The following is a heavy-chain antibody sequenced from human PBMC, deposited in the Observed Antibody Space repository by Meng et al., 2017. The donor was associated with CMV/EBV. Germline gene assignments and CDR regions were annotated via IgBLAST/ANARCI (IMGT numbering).Heavy chain of an antibody. J-gene: IGHJ6*02. CDR2: INWNGGST. CDR1: GFTFDDYG. CDR3: ARESGILSPGRFLEWLLFRPPYGMDV. Sequence: GGSLRLSCAASGFTFDDYGMSWVRQAPGKGLEWVSGINWNGGSTGYVDSVKGRFTISRDNAKNSLYLQMNSLRAEDTALYYCARESGILSPGRFLEWLLFRPPYGMDVWGQGTTVTVSS. D-gene: IGHD3-3*01. V-gene: IGHV3-20*04.